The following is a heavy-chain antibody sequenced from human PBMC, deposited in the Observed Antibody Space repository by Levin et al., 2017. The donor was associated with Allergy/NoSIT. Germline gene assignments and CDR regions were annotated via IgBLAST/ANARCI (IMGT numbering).Heavy chain of an antibody. CDR2: IWYVGSNK. D-gene: IGHD4-17*01. V-gene: IGHV3-33*01. CDR1: GFTFSSYA. J-gene: IGHJ1*01. CDR3: ARDDYGDYVPPFQH. Sequence: GESLKISCAASGFTFSSYAMHWVRQAPGKGLEWVAVIWYVGSNKYYADSVKGRFTISRDNSKNTLYLQMNSLRAEDTAVYYCARDDYGDYVPPFQHWGQGTLVTVSS.